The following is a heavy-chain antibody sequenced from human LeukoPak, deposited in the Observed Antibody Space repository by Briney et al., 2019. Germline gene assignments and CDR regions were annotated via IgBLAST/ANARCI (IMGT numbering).Heavy chain of an antibody. D-gene: IGHD4-17*01. CDR2: ISYDGRNK. CDR3: ARDPRDYGDYPGYFDY. Sequence: PGGSLRLSCAASRFTFSRYAMHWVRQAPGKGLEWVAVISYDGRNKYYADYVKGRFTISRDNSKNTLYLQMNSLRAEDTAVYYCARDPRDYGDYPGYFDYWGQGTLVTVSS. J-gene: IGHJ4*02. CDR1: RFTFSRYA. V-gene: IGHV3-30-3*01.